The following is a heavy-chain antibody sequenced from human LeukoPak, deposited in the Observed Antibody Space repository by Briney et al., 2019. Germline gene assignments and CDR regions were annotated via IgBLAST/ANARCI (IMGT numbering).Heavy chain of an antibody. D-gene: IGHD3-3*01. CDR3: ARVFTYYDFWTGYLNGHYFDY. CDR1: GYTFTSYG. J-gene: IGHJ4*02. V-gene: IGHV1-18*01. CDR2: ISAYNGNT. Sequence: GSVKVSCKASGYTFTSYGISWVRQAPGQGLEWMGWISAYNGNTNYAQKLQGRVTMTTDTSTSTAYMELRSLRADDTAVYYCARVFTYYDFWTGYLNGHYFDYWGQGTLVTVSS.